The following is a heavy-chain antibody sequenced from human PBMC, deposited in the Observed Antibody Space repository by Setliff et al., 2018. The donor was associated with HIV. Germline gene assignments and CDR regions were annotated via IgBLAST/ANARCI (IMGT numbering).Heavy chain of an antibody. CDR3: AKRRGSGTLYDAFDP. J-gene: IGHJ5*02. CDR2: LFAVGVT. V-gene: IGHV4-4*08. CDR1: GGSLRTFH. D-gene: IGHD3-10*01. Sequence: SETLSLTCTVSGGSLRTFHWTWLRQAPGKGLEWLGHLFAVGVTSYNPSLKNRVTISLDASQTRCSLTLASVTATDTAVYFCAKRRGSGTLYDAFDPWGQGILVTVSS.